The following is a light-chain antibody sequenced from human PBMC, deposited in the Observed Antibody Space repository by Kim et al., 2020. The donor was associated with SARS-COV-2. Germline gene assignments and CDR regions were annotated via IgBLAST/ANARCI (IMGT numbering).Light chain of an antibody. Sequence: ATINCKSSQSLLYNPNNKNYLAWYQQKPGQSPRLLIYWASTRESGVPDRVSGSGSGIDFTLTISSLQAEDVAVYYCQQYYTIPQTFGGGTKVDIK. J-gene: IGKJ4*01. V-gene: IGKV4-1*01. CDR2: WAS. CDR3: QQYYTIPQT. CDR1: QSLLYNPNNKNY.